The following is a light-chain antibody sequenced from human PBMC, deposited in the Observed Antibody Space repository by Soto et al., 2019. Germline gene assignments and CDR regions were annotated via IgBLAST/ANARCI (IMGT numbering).Light chain of an antibody. J-gene: IGLJ2*01. Sequence: QSVLTQPPSVSAAPGQTVTISCSGSSSNIGSNYVSWYQQLPGTAPKLLIYDSNERPSGIPDRFSGSTSGTSATLGITGLQTGDEADYYCASWDTSLNAGGFGGGTKLTV. CDR3: ASWDTSLNAGG. V-gene: IGLV1-51*01. CDR1: SSNIGSNY. CDR2: DSN.